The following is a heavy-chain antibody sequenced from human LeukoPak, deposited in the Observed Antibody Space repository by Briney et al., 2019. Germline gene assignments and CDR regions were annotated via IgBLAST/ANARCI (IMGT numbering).Heavy chain of an antibody. V-gene: IGHV1-8*01. J-gene: IGHJ5*02. CDR1: GYTFTSYD. Sequence: ASVKVSCKASGYTFTSYDINWVRQATGQGLEWMGWMNPNSGNTGYAQKFQGRVTMTRNTSISTAYMELSSLRSEDTAVYYCARGLPIALRYFDWGFTFDPWGQGTLVTVSS. CDR3: ARGLPIALRYFDWGFTFDP. CDR2: MNPNSGNT. D-gene: IGHD3-9*01.